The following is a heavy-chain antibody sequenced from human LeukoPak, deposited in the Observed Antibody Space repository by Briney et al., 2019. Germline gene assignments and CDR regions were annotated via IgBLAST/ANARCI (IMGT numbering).Heavy chain of an antibody. D-gene: IGHD6-19*01. Sequence: SETLSLTCTVSGGSISSGSYYWSWIRQPAGKGLEWIGRIYTSGSTKYNPSLKSRVTISVDTSKNQFSLKLSSVTAADTAVYYCARTQWLGAFDVWGQGTMVTVSS. J-gene: IGHJ3*01. CDR3: ARTQWLGAFDV. CDR2: IYTSGST. V-gene: IGHV4-61*02. CDR1: GGSISSGSYY.